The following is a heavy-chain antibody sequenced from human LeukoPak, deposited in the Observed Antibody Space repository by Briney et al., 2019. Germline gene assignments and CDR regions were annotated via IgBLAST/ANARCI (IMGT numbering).Heavy chain of an antibody. J-gene: IGHJ4*02. CDR2: ISGSGANT. D-gene: IGHD3-3*01. CDR3: ARFHSDRPRFYYFDY. Sequence: PGGSLRLSCAASGFTFTTYAMSWVRQAPGKGLEWVSAISGSGANTYYSDSVKGRFTISRDNSKNTLYLQMNSLRAEDTAVYYCARFHSDRPRFYYFDYWGQGTLVTVSS. CDR1: GFTFTTYA. V-gene: IGHV3-23*01.